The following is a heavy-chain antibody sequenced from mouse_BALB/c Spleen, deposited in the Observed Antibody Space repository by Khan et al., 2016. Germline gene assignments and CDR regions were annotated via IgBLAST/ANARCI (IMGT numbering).Heavy chain of an antibody. V-gene: IGHV3-2*02. D-gene: IGHD1-1*01. Sequence: EVQLQESGPGLVKPSQSLYLTCTVSGYSITSYYVWYWIRQPPGNHLGLVGIISYSGSTNYNPSLKGRISITRDTSKNPFFLQLNCVTSEDTATYYCASDYYGSSYFDYWGQGTTLTVSS. J-gene: IGHJ2*01. CDR2: ISYSGST. CDR3: ASDYYGSSYFDY. CDR1: GYSITSYYV.